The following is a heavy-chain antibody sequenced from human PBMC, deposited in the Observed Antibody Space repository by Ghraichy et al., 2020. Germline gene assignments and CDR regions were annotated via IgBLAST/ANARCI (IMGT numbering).Heavy chain of an antibody. CDR1: GFTFSSYA. CDR2: ISGTGGST. V-gene: IGHV3-23*01. D-gene: IGHD3-22*01. Sequence: GGSLRLSCAASGFTFSSYAMTWVRQAPGKGLEWVSTISGTGGSTYYADSVQGRFTISRDNSKNTLYLQMNSLRAEDTTVYYCAKGSNFFDSSGYLNYFDYWGQGTLVTVSS. J-gene: IGHJ4*02. CDR3: AKGSNFFDSSGYLNYFDY.